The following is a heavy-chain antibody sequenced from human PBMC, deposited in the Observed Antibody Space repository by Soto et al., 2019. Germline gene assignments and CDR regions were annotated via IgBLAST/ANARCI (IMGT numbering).Heavy chain of an antibody. D-gene: IGHD3-10*01. CDR1: GFSLSTSGVG. CDR3: AHSRFGESHRNAFDI. CDR2: IYWDDDK. Sequence: QITLKESGPTLVKPTQTLTLTCTFSGFSLSTSGVGVGWIRQPPGKALEWLALIYWDDDKRYSPSLKSRLTITKNTSKNQVVLTMTNMAPADTATYYCAHSRFGESHRNAFDIWGQGTMVTVSS. V-gene: IGHV2-5*02. J-gene: IGHJ3*02.